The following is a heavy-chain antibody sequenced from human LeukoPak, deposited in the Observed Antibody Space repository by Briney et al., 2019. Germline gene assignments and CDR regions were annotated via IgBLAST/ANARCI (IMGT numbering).Heavy chain of an antibody. D-gene: IGHD3-10*02. CDR1: GYTFTGYY. Sequence: ASVKVSCKASGYTFTGYYINWVRQAPGQGLEWMGRINPNSGDTNFAQKFQGRVTMTRDTSSSTAYMELSSLRSDDTAVYYCARAPPAVVRGIGGYWGQGTLVTVPS. V-gene: IGHV1-2*06. J-gene: IGHJ4*02. CDR2: INPNSGDT. CDR3: ARAPPAVVRGIGGY.